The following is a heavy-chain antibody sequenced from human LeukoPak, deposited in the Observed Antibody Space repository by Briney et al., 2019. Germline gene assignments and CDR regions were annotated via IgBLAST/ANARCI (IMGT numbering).Heavy chain of an antibody. D-gene: IGHD1-26*01. Sequence: GASVKVSCKASGYTFTGYYMHWVRQAPGQGLEWMGWINPNSGGTNYAQKFQGRVTMTRDTSISTAYMELSRLRSDDTAVYYCARWEVGATTRDHEYFDYWGQGTLVTVSS. CDR2: INPNSGGT. J-gene: IGHJ4*02. CDR3: ARWEVGATTRDHEYFDY. V-gene: IGHV1-2*02. CDR1: GYTFTGYY.